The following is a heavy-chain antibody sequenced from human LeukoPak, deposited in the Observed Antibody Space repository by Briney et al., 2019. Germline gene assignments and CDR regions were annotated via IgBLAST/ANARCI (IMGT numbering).Heavy chain of an antibody. D-gene: IGHD4-23*01. Sequence: ASVKVSFKASGYTFTIYYMHWVRQAPGQGLEGMGVINPSGGSTSYAQKFQGRVTMTRDTSTSTVYTELSSLRSEDTAVYYCARDPGGLDYYYYGMDVWGQGTTVTVSS. CDR2: INPSGGST. CDR1: GYTFTIYY. CDR3: ARDPGGLDYYYYGMDV. J-gene: IGHJ6*02. V-gene: IGHV1-46*01.